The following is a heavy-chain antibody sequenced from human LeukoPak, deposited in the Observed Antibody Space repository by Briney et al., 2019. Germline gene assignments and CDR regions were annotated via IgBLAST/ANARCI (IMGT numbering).Heavy chain of an antibody. D-gene: IGHD3-10*01. Sequence: GGSLRLSCAASGFTFSTYAMNWVRQAPGKGLEWVSGISGSSASTYYADSVKGRFTISRDNSKNTLYVQMNSLRAEDTAVYYCAVGSYYFDYWGQGALVTVSS. CDR3: AVGSYYFDY. J-gene: IGHJ4*02. CDR2: ISGSSAST. CDR1: GFTFSTYA. V-gene: IGHV3-23*01.